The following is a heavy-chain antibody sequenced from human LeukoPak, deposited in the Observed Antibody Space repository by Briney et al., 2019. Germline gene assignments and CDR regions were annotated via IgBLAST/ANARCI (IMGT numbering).Heavy chain of an antibody. CDR3: STGGAPAGHAYHV. Sequence: GGSLRLSCTASGLTFSSYDMHWVRQVTGKGLEWVSAIGTVGDTHYQGSVKGRFTISRENAKNSVYLQMNNLRARDTAVYYCSTGGAPAGHAYHVWGQGTMVTVSS. CDR2: IGTVGDT. V-gene: IGHV3-13*01. D-gene: IGHD6-13*01. J-gene: IGHJ3*01. CDR1: GLTFSSYD.